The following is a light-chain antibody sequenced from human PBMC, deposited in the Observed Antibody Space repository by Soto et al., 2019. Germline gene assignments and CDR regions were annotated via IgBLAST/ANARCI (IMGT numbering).Light chain of an antibody. CDR1: SSDVGAYNY. CDR3: SSYTSSRTLV. J-gene: IGLJ1*01. Sequence: QSVLTQSASVSGSPGQSITISCTGTSSDVGAYNYVSWYQQHPGKAPKLMIYEVSNRPSGVSHRFSGSKSDNTASLTISGLQTDDEADYYCSSYTSSRTLVFGTGTKVTVL. CDR2: EVS. V-gene: IGLV2-14*01.